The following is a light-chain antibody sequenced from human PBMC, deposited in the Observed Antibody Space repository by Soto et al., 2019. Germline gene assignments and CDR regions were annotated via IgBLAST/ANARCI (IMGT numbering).Light chain of an antibody. J-gene: IGKJ4*01. CDR2: ATS. CDR3: QKYNSAPLT. Sequence: DVQMTQSPSSLSAFVGDRVTITCRASQGIAPYLAWVQQKPGKVPKLLIYATSTLQSGVPSRFSGSGSGTDFTLTISSLQAEDVATYYCQKYNSAPLTFGGGTKVEIK. CDR1: QGIAPY. V-gene: IGKV1-27*01.